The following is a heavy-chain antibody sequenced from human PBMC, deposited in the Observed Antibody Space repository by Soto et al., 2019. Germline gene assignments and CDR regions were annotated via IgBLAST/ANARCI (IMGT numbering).Heavy chain of an antibody. Sequence: EVQLVESGGGLVQPGRSLRLSCAASGFTFDDYAMHWVRQAPGKGLEWVSGISWDSGSIGYADSVKGRFTISRDNDKNSLYLQMNSLRAEDTALYCCAKDASVVAPLYGMDVWGQGTTVTVSS. CDR3: AKDASVVAPLYGMDV. J-gene: IGHJ6*02. V-gene: IGHV3-9*01. CDR2: ISWDSGSI. D-gene: IGHD2-15*01. CDR1: GFTFDDYA.